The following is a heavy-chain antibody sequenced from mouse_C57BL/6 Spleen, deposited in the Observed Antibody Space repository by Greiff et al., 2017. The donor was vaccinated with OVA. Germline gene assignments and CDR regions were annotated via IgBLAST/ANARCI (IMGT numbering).Heavy chain of an antibody. V-gene: IGHV1-59*01. J-gene: IGHJ3*01. CDR2: IDPSDSYT. CDR3: ASPSRAWFAY. Sequence: QVQLQQPGAELVRPGTSVKLSCKASGYTFTSYWMHWVKQRPGQGLEWIGVIDPSDSYTNYNQKFKGKATLTVDTSSSTAYMQLSSLTSEDSAVYYCASPSRAWFAYWGQGTLVTVSA. CDR1: GYTFTSYW.